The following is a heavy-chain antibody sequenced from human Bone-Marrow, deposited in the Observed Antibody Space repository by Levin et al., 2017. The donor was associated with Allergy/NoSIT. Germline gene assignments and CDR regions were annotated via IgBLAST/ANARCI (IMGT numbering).Heavy chain of an antibody. CDR1: GGSLRRTRYY. V-gene: IGHV4-39*01. D-gene: IGHD2-2*01. CDR3: ARVGSGEIVVVPAATPSEGWFDP. Sequence: LSLPSPVSGGSLRRTRYYWGWIRTPSFLVLSFLFLLSSLFLPSSPPSLKSRVTISVDTSKNQFSLKLSSVTAADTAVYYCARVGSGEIVVVPAATPSEGWFDPWGQGTLVTVSS. J-gene: IGHJ5*02. CDR2: LSSLFLP.